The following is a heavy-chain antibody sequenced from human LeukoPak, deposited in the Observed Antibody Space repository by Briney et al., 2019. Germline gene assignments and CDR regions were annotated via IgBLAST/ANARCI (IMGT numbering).Heavy chain of an antibody. Sequence: GGSLRLSCAVSGITLSNYGMSWVRQAPGKGLEWVAGISDSGGSTKYADSVKGRFTISRDNPKNTLFLQMNSLRAEDTAVYFCAKRGVVIRVVLVGFHKEAFYFESWGQGALVTVSS. D-gene: IGHD3/OR15-3a*01. CDR2: ISDSGGST. CDR3: AKRGVVIRVVLVGFHKEAFYFES. CDR1: GITLSNYG. J-gene: IGHJ4*02. V-gene: IGHV3-23*01.